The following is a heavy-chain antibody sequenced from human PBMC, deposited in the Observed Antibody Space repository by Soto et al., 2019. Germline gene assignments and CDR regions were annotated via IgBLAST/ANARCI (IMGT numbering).Heavy chain of an antibody. V-gene: IGHV3-30*18. CDR3: AKERLWFGEFQRYYGMDV. D-gene: IGHD3-10*01. J-gene: IGHJ6*02. CDR1: GFTFSSYG. CDR2: ISYDGSNK. Sequence: GGSLRLSCAASGFTFSSYGMHWVRQAPGKGLEWVAVISYDGSNKYYADSVKGRFTISRDNSKNTLYLQMNSLRAEDTAVYYCAKERLWFGEFQRYYGMDVWGQGTTVTVSS.